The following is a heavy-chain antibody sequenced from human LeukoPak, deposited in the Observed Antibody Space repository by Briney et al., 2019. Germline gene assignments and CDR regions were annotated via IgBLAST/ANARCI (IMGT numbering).Heavy chain of an antibody. Sequence: PGGSLRLSCAASGFTFSSYWMSWVRQAPGKGLEWVANIKQDGSEKYYVDSVKGRFTISRDNAKNSLYLEMNSLRAEDTAVYYCAKDFTMVRGVPLPPDYWGQGTLVTVSS. CDR1: GFTFSSYW. V-gene: IGHV3-7*01. CDR2: IKQDGSEK. D-gene: IGHD3-10*01. J-gene: IGHJ4*02. CDR3: AKDFTMVRGVPLPPDY.